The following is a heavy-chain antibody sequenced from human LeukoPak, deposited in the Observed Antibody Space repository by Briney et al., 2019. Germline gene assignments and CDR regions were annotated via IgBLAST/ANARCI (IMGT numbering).Heavy chain of an antibody. D-gene: IGHD2-21*02. Sequence: GGSLRLSCAASGFTFSSYEMNWVRQAPGKGLEWVSGISPGGGPTYYADSVTGRFTVSRDNSKNTVDLQMNNLRVDDTAIYYCAKDHANTPVVTNWGQGILVSVSS. J-gene: IGHJ4*02. V-gene: IGHV3-23*01. CDR1: GFTFSSYE. CDR3: AKDHANTPVVTN. CDR2: ISPGGGPT.